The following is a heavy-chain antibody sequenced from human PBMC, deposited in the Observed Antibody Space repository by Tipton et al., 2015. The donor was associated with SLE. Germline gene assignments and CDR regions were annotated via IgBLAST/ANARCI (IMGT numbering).Heavy chain of an antibody. CDR3: ASLGVQATGNRFDP. CDR2: IYYSGGT. D-gene: IGHD1-1*01. Sequence: TLSLTCTVSGGSISSSSYYWGWIRQPPGKGLEWIGSIYYSGGTYYNPSLKSRVTISVDTSKEQFSLKLSSVTAADTAMYYCASLGVQATGNRFDPWGQGTLVTVSS. V-gene: IGHV4-39*07. CDR1: GGSISSSSYY. J-gene: IGHJ5*02.